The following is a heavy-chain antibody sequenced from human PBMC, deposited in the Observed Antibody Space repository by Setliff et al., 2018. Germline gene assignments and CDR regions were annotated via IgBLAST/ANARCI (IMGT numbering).Heavy chain of an antibody. V-gene: IGHV4-39*07. CDR2: YITLGSP. D-gene: IGHD3-9*01. Sequence: PSETRPSPALSLVAPSAVVVTTGAESGSPHGRGWSELGAYITLGSPIRPYLKSRVTISVDTSKNQFSLKLSSVTAADTAVYYCARGLKLRYFDRTVGGYGMDVWGQGTTVTVSS. J-gene: IGHJ6*02. CDR3: ARGLKLRYFDRTVGGYGMDV. CDR1: VAPSAVVVTT.